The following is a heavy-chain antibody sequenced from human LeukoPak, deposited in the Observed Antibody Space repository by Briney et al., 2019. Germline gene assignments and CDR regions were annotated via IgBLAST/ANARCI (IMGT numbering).Heavy chain of an antibody. D-gene: IGHD5-18*01. CDR3: GKTTVGYSSGQKPAWPVGY. V-gene: IGHV3-23*01. Sequence: GGSLRLSCAASGFTFNNFAMSWVRQAPGKGLEWVSGISASGGSPHYADPVKGRFTISRDNSRNTVYLQINSLRAEDTAVYYCGKTTVGYSSGQKPAWPVGYWGQGTLVTVSS. CDR1: GFTFNNFA. CDR2: ISASGGSP. J-gene: IGHJ4*02.